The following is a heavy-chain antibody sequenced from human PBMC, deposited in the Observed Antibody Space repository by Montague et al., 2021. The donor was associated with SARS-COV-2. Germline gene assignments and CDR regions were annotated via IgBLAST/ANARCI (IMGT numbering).Heavy chain of an antibody. CDR3: ARINGGTYRNWFDP. CDR2: IYYSGTT. D-gene: IGHD1-26*01. J-gene: IGHJ5*02. Sequence: ETLSLTCSVSGGSMISYYWSWIRQPPGKGLEWIGYIYYSGTTNYNPSLKSRVTISIDTSKTQFSLRLSSVTAADSAVYYCARINGGTYRNWFDPWGQGTLVTVSS. V-gene: IGHV4-59*01. CDR1: GGSMISYY.